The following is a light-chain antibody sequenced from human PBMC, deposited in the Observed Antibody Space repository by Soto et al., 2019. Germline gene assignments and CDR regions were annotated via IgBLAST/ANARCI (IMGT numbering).Light chain of an antibody. CDR1: QSVSSSY. Sequence: EIVLTRSPGTLSLSPGERATLSCRASQSVSSSYLAWYQQKPGQAPRLLIYGASSRATGIPDRFSGSGSGTDFTLTISRLEPEGFAVYYCQQYGSSPWTFGQGTKVEIK. J-gene: IGKJ1*01. V-gene: IGKV3-20*01. CDR3: QQYGSSPWT. CDR2: GAS.